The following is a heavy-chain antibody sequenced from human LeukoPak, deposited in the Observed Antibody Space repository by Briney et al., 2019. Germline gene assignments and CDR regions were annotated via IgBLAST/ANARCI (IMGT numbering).Heavy chain of an antibody. CDR1: GGSFSSGSYY. CDR3: ARGVVTYYYGSGSYRFDP. J-gene: IGHJ5*02. Sequence: SETLSLTCTVSGGSFSSGSYYWSWIRQPPGKGLEWIGYIYYSGSTNFNPSLKSRVTISVDTSKNQFSLKLSSVTAADTAVYYCARGVVTYYYGSGSYRFDPWGQGTLVTVSS. D-gene: IGHD3-10*01. CDR2: IYYSGST. V-gene: IGHV4-61*01.